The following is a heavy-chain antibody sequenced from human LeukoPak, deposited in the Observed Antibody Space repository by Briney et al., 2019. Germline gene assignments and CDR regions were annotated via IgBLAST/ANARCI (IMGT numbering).Heavy chain of an antibody. V-gene: IGHV3-33*01. CDR1: GFTFSNYG. Sequence: PGGSLRLSCAASGFTFSNYGIHWVRQAPGKGLDWLAVIGFDGSSKYYADSVKGRFTVSKDNSKCSVYLQMSSLRAEDTAVYYCARDYDSSGYSPFALPDYWGQGTLVTVSS. J-gene: IGHJ4*02. CDR2: IGFDGSSK. D-gene: IGHD3-22*01. CDR3: ARDYDSSGYSPFALPDY.